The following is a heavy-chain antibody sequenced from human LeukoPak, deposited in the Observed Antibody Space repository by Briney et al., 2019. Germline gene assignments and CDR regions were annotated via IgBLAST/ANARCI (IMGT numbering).Heavy chain of an antibody. CDR2: INPNSGGT. Sequence: ASVKVSCKASGYTFTGYYMHWVRQAPGQGLEWMGWINPNSGGTNYAQKFQGRVTMTRDTSISTAYMKLSRLRSDDTAVYYCARIKVPAAIGYFDYWGQGTLVTVSS. J-gene: IGHJ4*02. D-gene: IGHD2-2*02. CDR1: GYTFTGYY. V-gene: IGHV1-2*02. CDR3: ARIKVPAAIGYFDY.